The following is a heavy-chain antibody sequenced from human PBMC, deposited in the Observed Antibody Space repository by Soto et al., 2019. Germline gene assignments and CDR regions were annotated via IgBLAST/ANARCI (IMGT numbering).Heavy chain of an antibody. D-gene: IGHD1-1*01. J-gene: IGHJ4*02. CDR3: ARVRVPVYYFVY. CDR1: GGSISSGDYY. V-gene: IGHV4-30-4*01. CDR2: IYYSGST. Sequence: QVQLQESGPGLVKPSQTLSLTCTVSGGSISSGDYYWGWIRKPPGKGLEWIGYIYYSGSTYYTPCLNRRVTISVATSKNQVSLKLSSVSAADTAVYYCARVRVPVYYFVYWGQGTLVTVSS.